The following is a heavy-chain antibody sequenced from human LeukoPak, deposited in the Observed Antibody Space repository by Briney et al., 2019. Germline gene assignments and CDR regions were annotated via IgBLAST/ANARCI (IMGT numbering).Heavy chain of an antibody. CDR3: ARPSFCSTLNAFDI. J-gene: IGHJ3*02. CDR1: GYTFTGYY. Sequence: ASVKVSCKASGYTFTGYYMHWVRQAPGQGLEWMGWINPNSGGTNYAQKFQGRVTMTRDTSISTAYMELSRLRSDDTAVYYCARPSFCSTLNAFDIWGQGTMVTVSS. V-gene: IGHV1-2*02. D-gene: IGHD3-10*02. CDR2: INPNSGGT.